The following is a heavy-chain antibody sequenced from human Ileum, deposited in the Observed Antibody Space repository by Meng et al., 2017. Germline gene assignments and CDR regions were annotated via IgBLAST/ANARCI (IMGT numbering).Heavy chain of an antibody. CDR2: ISSSARNT. J-gene: IGHJ4*02. Sequence: EVRRSWWRGGLVRLRWSLMLSWSAFSVSFRCSGLSWALGTGGEGLEGVSMISSSARNTYSADSVMGRLTIYRDNSKNTVYLQMTSLRVEDTAVYYCTRLYSAGWGQGTLVTVSS. D-gene: IGHD6-13*01. V-gene: IGHV3-23*01. CDR1: SVSFRCSG. CDR3: TRLYSAG.